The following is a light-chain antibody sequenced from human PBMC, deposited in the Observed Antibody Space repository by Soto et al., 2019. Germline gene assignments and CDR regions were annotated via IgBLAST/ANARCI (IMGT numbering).Light chain of an antibody. J-gene: IGKJ5*01. V-gene: IGKV1-9*01. CDR3: QQFNNYPLT. CDR2: AAS. CDR1: QGLISY. Sequence: IQLTQSPSSLSASVGDRVTITCRASQGLISYLAWYQQKPEKAPQLLIYAASTLQSGVPSRCSGRASGKDFTLTISSLQPEDFATYCCQQFNNYPLTFGQGTRLE.